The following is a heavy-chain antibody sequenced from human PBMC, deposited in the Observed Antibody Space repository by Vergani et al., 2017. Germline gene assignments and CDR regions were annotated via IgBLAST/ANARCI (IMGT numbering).Heavy chain of an antibody. D-gene: IGHD2-15*01. V-gene: IGHV4-38-2*02. CDR3: VRDPWESGGPYSGC. Sequence: QVQLQESGPGLLKPSETLSLTCTVSGYSISSGYYWGWIRQPPGKGLEGIGSIFHSGYTFYSPSLKSRVSMSVDTSNKQFSLRVNSVTAADSAVYYCVRDPWESGGPYSGCWGRGTLVSVSS. CDR2: IFHSGYT. J-gene: IGHJ4*02. CDR1: GYSISSGYY.